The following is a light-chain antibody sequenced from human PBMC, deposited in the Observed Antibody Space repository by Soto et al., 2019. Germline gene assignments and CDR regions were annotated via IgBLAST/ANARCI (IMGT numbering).Light chain of an antibody. J-gene: IGKJ1*01. CDR3: QQSYCTSRT. V-gene: IGKV1-39*01. CDR1: QSNSRY. Sequence: DIQMTQSPSSLSASVGDRVTITCRASQSNSRYLNWYQQKPGKAPKLLIYAASSVQSGVSSRFSGRGSGTDSTLSISSRHPETFATPSGQQSYCTSRTFGQFTEVEI. CDR2: AAS.